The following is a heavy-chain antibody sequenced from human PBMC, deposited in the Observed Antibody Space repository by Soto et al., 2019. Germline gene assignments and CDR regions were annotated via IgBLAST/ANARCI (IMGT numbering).Heavy chain of an antibody. Sequence: QVQLQESGPGLVKPSETLSLTCTVSGGSISSGDYYWPWILQHPGKSLEWIGFTHYICNTFLNPFLKSRLAISLDTSKNQFSLQLTSVTAADTAVYYCPRGELWWGRWGQGTLVTVSS. CDR1: GGSISSGDYY. CDR3: PRGELWWGR. J-gene: IGHJ4*02. V-gene: IGHV4-31*03. CDR2: THYICNT. D-gene: IGHD2-21*02.